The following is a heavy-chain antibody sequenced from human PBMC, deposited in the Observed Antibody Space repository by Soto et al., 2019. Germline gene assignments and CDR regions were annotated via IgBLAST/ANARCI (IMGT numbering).Heavy chain of an antibody. Sequence: GGSLRLSCEASRFTFSGFDMHWVRQPTGKGLEWASSIGTAGDTYYAVSVKGRFTISRDNAKNSLSLQMNSLRAGDMAVSFCAKSQEIGTHFFDSWGQGTQVTVSS. CDR3: AKSQEIGTHFFDS. CDR1: RFTFSGFD. D-gene: IGHD6-13*01. CDR2: IGTAGDT. V-gene: IGHV3-13*01. J-gene: IGHJ4*02.